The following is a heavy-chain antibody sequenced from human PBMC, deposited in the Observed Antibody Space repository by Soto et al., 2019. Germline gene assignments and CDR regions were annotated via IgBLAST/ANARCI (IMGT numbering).Heavy chain of an antibody. Sequence: SETLSLTCAVYGGSFSGYYWSWIRKTPGKGPEWIGEINHSGSTNYNPSLKSRVTISVDTSKNQFSLKPSSVTAADTAVYYCASSGPYSNSSSYSYYYYYMDVWGKGTTVTVSS. D-gene: IGHD3-10*01. J-gene: IGHJ6*03. CDR3: ASSGPYSNSSSYSYYYYYMDV. V-gene: IGHV4-34*01. CDR2: INHSGST. CDR1: GGSFSGYY.